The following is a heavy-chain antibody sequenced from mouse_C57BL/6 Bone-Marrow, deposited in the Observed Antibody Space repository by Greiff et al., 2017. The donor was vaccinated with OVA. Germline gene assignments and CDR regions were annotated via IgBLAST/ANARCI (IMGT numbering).Heavy chain of an antibody. V-gene: IGHV1-55*01. CDR2: IYPGSGST. CDR3: GCSYYYGRSPYWYFDV. Sequence: QVQLQQPGAELVKPGASVKMSCKASGYTFTSYWITWVKQRPGQGLEWIGDIYPGSGSTNYNEKFKSKATLTVDTSSSTAYMQLSSLTSEDSAVYYCGCSYYYGRSPYWYFDVWGTGTTVTVSS. D-gene: IGHD1-1*01. CDR1: GYTFTSYW. J-gene: IGHJ1*03.